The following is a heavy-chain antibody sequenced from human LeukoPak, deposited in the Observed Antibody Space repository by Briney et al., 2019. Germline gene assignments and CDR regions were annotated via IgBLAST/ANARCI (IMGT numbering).Heavy chain of an antibody. CDR2: IIDSGDTT. CDR3: AKDGGGVPGNWYFDL. V-gene: IGHV3-23*01. J-gene: IGHJ2*01. D-gene: IGHD2-21*01. Sequence: GGSLRLSCAASGFTFSSYAMSWVRQAPGMGLEWVSSIIDSGDTTYYADSVKGRFTISRDNSNKILYLQMNSLRAEDTAVYYCAKDGGGVPGNWYFDLWGRGTLVTVSS. CDR1: GFTFSSYA.